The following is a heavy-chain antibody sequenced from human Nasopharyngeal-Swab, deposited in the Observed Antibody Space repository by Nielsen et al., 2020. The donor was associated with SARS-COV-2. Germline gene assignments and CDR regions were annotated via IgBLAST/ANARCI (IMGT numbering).Heavy chain of an antibody. D-gene: IGHD6-19*01. V-gene: IGHV1-3*01. CDR2: INAGKGNT. Sequence: ASVKVSCKVSGYTLSNYAMYWVRQAPGQRPEFMGWINAGKGNTIYSQRFQGRVRISRDTSANTVYMELNRLRSEDTAVYYCARVPAVAASRIDYWGQGTLVTVSS. CDR1: GYTLSNYA. J-gene: IGHJ4*02. CDR3: ARVPAVAASRIDY.